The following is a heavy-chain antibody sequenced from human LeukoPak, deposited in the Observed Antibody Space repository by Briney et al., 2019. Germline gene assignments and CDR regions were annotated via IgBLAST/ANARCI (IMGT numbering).Heavy chain of an antibody. CDR2: IYYSGST. V-gene: IGHV4-59*01. Sequence: PSETLSLTCTVSGGSISSYYWSWIRQPPGKGLEWIGYIYYSGSTNYNPSLKSRVTISVDTSKNQFSLKLSSVTAADTAVYYCARYYYDSSGYYYFDYWGQGTLVTVSS. CDR1: GGSISSYY. CDR3: ARYYYDSSGYYYFDY. J-gene: IGHJ4*02. D-gene: IGHD3-22*01.